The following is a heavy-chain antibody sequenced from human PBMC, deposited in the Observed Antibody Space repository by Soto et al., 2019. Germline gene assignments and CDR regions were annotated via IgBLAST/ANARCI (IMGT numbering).Heavy chain of an antibody. Sequence: QVQLVESGGGVVQPGRSLRLSCAASGFTFSSYGMHWVRQAPGKGLEWVAVIWYDGSNKYYADSVKGRFTIARENSKNTLYLQMNSLRAENTAVYYCARETDSISWYISMHYWGQGTLVSVSS. J-gene: IGHJ4*02. CDR1: GFTFSSYG. CDR3: ARETDSISWYISMHY. CDR2: IWYDGSNK. D-gene: IGHD6-13*01. V-gene: IGHV3-33*01.